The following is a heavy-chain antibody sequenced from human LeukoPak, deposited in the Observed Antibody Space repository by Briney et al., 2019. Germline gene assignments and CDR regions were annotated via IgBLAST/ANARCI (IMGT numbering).Heavy chain of an antibody. D-gene: IGHD3-22*01. CDR2: MYLSGTA. CDR3: AGLVGRYSSGLYYYYFDY. J-gene: IGHJ4*02. V-gene: IGHV4-4*02. CDR1: GDSINSLDL. Sequence: PSGTLSLTCTVSGDSINSLDLWSWVRQPPGKGLEWIGEMYLSGTAHSNPSVKSRVTISIDKSKNQFFLNLSSVTAADTAVYYCAGLVGRYSSGLYYYYFDYWGQGTLVTVSS.